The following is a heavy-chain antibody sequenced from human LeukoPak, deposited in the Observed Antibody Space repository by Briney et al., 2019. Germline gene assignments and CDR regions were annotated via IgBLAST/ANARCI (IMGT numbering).Heavy chain of an antibody. CDR1: GYTFTSYG. CDR3: ARFPGSGLRDQPLPRAHRFDY. J-gene: IGHJ4*02. Sequence: ASVKVSRNASGYTFTSYGISWVRQPPAQGLEWMGCISAYNGNTNYAQQLQGRVTLTTDTSPSTASIELRRQSSDDSPVYYCARFPGSGLRDQPLPRAHRFDYWGQGTLVTVSS. CDR2: ISAYNGNT. D-gene: IGHD1-26*01. V-gene: IGHV1-18*01.